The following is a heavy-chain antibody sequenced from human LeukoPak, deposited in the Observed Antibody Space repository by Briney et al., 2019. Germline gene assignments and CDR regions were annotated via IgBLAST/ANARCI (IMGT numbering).Heavy chain of an antibody. V-gene: IGHV4-31*03. CDR1: GGSISSGGYY. Sequence: PSQTLSLTCTVSGGSISSGGYYWRWIRQHPGKGLEWIGYIYYSGSTYYNPSLKSRVTISVDTSKNQFSLKLSSVTAADTAVYYCARHPDSSGWVYYFDYWGQGTLVTVSS. J-gene: IGHJ4*02. D-gene: IGHD6-19*01. CDR3: ARHPDSSGWVYYFDY. CDR2: IYYSGST.